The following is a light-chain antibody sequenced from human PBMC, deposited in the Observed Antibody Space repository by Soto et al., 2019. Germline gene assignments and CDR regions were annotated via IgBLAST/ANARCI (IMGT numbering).Light chain of an antibody. CDR3: QQRSNWYT. J-gene: IGKJ5*01. CDR1: QSISSSF. Sequence: EIVLTQSPGILSLSPGERASLSCGASQSISSSFLAWYQQKPGQAPRLLIYGASNRATGIPARFSGSGSGTDFTLTISSLEPEDFAVYYCQQRSNWYTFGQGTRLGIK. CDR2: GAS. V-gene: IGKV3D-20*02.